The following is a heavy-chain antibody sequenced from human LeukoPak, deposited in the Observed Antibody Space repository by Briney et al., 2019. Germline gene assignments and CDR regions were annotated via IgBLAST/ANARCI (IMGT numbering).Heavy chain of an antibody. D-gene: IGHD3-22*01. V-gene: IGHV1-2*02. CDR2: INPNSGGT. CDR3: VRGNPTYYYDSGGYYLGY. CDR1: GYTFTGYY. J-gene: IGHJ4*02. Sequence: ASVKVSCKASGYTFTGYYMHWVRQAPGQGLEWMGWINPNSGGTNYAQKFQGRVTMTRDTSISTAYMELSRLRSDDTAVYYCVRGNPTYYYDSGGYYLGYWGQGTLVTVSS.